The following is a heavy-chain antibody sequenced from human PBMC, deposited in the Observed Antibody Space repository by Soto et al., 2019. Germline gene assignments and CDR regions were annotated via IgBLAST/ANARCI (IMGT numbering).Heavy chain of an antibody. CDR3: ARGVSSSWYVRPFGY. V-gene: IGHV4-34*01. CDR2: INHSGST. D-gene: IGHD6-13*01. J-gene: IGHJ4*02. CDR1: GGSFSGYY. Sequence: SETLSLTCAVYGGSFSGYYWSWIRQPPGKGLEWIGEINHSGSTNYNPSLKSRVTISVDTSKNQFSLKLSSVTAADTAVYYCARGVSSSWYVRPFGYWGQGTLVTVSS.